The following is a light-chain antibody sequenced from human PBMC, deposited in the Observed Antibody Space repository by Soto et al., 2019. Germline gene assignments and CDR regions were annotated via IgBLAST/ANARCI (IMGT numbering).Light chain of an antibody. V-gene: IGKV1-12*01. J-gene: IGKJ4*01. CDR3: QKYDNVPLT. CDR1: QAISSW. Sequence: DIQMTQSPSSVSASVGDRVTITCRASQAISSWLVWYQQKPGKAPKLLIYKASTLQSGVPSRFSGSASGTDFSFTISGLQPEDIATYYCQKYDNVPLTFGGGTKVDIK. CDR2: KAS.